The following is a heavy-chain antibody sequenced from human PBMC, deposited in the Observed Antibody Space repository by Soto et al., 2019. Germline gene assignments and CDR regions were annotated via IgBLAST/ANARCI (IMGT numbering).Heavy chain of an antibody. D-gene: IGHD2-2*01. CDR2: IVRSGSYI. CDR3: AREPSCSSTSCYFDY. J-gene: IGHJ4*02. V-gene: IGHV3-21*01. CDR1: GFTFSSYS. Sequence: EVQLVESGGGLVKPGGSLRLSCIGSGFTFSSYSMNWVRQAPGKGLEWVSSIVRSGSYIYYADSVKGRFTISRDNARNSLYLQMNSLRGEDTAVYYCAREPSCSSTSCYFDYWGQGSLVTVSS.